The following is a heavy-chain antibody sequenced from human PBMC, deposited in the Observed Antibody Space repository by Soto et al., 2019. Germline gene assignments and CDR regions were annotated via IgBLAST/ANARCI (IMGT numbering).Heavy chain of an antibody. CDR2: MNPNSGNT. CDR1: GYTFTSYD. V-gene: IGHV1-8*01. J-gene: IGHJ3*02. D-gene: IGHD5-18*01. CDR3: ARGAWIQLWNGDYAFDI. Sequence: ASVKVSCKASGYTFTSYDINWVRQATGQGLEWMGWMNPNSGNTGYAQKFQGRVTMTRNTSISAAYMELSSLRSEDTAVYYCARGAWIQLWNGDYAFDIWGQGTMVTVSS.